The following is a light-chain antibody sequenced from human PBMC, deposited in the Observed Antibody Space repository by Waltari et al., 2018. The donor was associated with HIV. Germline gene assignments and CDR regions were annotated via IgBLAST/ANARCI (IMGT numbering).Light chain of an antibody. V-gene: IGLV1-44*01. CDR1: SSNIGSNT. Sequence: QSVLTQPPSASGTPGQWVTFSCSGSSSNIGSNTVNWYQQFPGAAPKLLICTNNQRPSGVPDRFSGSKSGTSASLAISGLQSEDEADYYCAVWDDSLNGYVFGPGTKVTVL. CDR2: TNN. J-gene: IGLJ1*01. CDR3: AVWDDSLNGYV.